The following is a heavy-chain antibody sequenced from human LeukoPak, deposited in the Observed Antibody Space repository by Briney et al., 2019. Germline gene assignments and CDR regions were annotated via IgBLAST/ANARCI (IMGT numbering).Heavy chain of an antibody. D-gene: IGHD3-16*01. CDR2: INWNGDET. V-gene: IGHV3-43*01. CDR3: ARSTLYYYMDV. J-gene: IGHJ6*03. CDR1: GFGLDGYT. Sequence: GSLRLSCAASGFGLDGYTMHWVRQFPGKGLEWVSLINWNGDETYYSDSVKGRFTISRDNSKNSLYLQMNSLRAEDTAVYYCARSTLYYYMDVWGKGTTVTISS.